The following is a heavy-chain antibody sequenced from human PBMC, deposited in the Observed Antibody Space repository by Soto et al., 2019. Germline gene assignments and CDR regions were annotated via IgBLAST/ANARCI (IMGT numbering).Heavy chain of an antibody. V-gene: IGHV4-39*01. Sequence: QLQLQESGPGLVKPSETLSLTCTVSGGSISSSTYYWGWIRQSPGKGLEWIGSIFYSGSTYFNPSFKSRVTISVYTSKNQFSLKLSSVTVADTAIYYCASLSYEQLWWGQGTLVTVSS. CDR2: IFYSGST. CDR3: ASLSYEQLW. CDR1: GGSISSSTYY. D-gene: IGHD1-1*01. J-gene: IGHJ4*02.